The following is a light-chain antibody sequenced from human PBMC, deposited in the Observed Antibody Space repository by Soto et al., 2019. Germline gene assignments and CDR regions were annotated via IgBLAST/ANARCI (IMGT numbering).Light chain of an antibody. CDR2: DAS. V-gene: IGKV3-15*01. J-gene: IGKJ1*01. CDR1: QSISSN. Sequence: EIVMTQSPATLSVSPGERATLSCRASQSISSNLAWYQQKPGQAPRLLIYDASTRATGIPARFTGSGSGTELSLTISSLQSEDFAVYHCQQYNKWPLWTFGQGTKVEIK. CDR3: QQYNKWPLWT.